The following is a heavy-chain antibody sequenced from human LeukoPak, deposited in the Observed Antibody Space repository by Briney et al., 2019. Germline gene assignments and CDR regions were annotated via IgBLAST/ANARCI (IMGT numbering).Heavy chain of an antibody. CDR2: MNPNSGNT. J-gene: IGHJ4*02. Sequence: ASVKVSCKASGYTFTSYDINWVRQATGQGLEWMGWMNPNSGNTGYAQKFQGRVTMTRHTSISTAYMELSSLRSEDTAVYYCARGPGLVVTAIISALDYWGQGTLVTVSS. D-gene: IGHD2-21*02. CDR3: ARGPGLVVTAIISALDY. CDR1: GYTFTSYD. V-gene: IGHV1-8*01.